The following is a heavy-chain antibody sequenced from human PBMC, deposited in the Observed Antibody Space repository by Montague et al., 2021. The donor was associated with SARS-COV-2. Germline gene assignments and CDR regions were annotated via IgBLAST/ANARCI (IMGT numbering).Heavy chain of an antibody. D-gene: IGHD3-22*01. CDR3: ARFPYYYDNWFDP. Sequence: TLSLTCTVSGGSISSGDYYCSWIRQPPGKGLEWIWYIYYSGSTYYNPSLKSRVTISVDTSKNQFSLKLSSVTAADTAVYYCARFPYYYDNWFDPWGQGTLVTVSS. J-gene: IGHJ5*02. CDR1: GGSISSGDYY. CDR2: IYYSGST. V-gene: IGHV4-30-4*08.